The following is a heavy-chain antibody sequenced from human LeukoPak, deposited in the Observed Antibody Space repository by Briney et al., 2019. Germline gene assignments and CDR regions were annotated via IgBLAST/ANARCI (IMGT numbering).Heavy chain of an antibody. CDR2: ISYDGSNK. CDR1: GLTFNSYG. CDR3: AKDPVGYYSSSWYPPDY. J-gene: IGHJ4*01. Sequence: GGSLRLSCAASGLTFNSYGMHWVRQAPGKGLEWVAVISYDGSNKYYADSVKGRFTISRDNSKNTLYLQMNSLRAEDTAVYYCAKDPVGYYSSSWYPPDYWGHGTLVTVSS. D-gene: IGHD6-13*01. V-gene: IGHV3-30*18.